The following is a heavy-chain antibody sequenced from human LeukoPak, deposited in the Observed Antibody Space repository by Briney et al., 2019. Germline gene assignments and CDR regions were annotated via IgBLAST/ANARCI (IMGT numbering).Heavy chain of an antibody. CDR2: IFSGGGT. Sequence: GGSLRLSCAASGFTVSSSYMNWVRQAPGKGLEWVSLIFSGGGTYYADSVKGRFTISRDNSKNTLLLQMNSMRAEDTAVYYCARGGVVYPDSFDIWGGGTMVTVSS. CDR3: ARGGVVYPDSFDI. J-gene: IGHJ3*02. CDR1: GFTVSSSY. V-gene: IGHV3-66*01. D-gene: IGHD2-15*01.